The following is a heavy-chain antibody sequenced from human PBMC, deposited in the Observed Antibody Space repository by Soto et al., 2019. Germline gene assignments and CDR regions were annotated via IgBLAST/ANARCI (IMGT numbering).Heavy chain of an antibody. D-gene: IGHD3-22*01. V-gene: IGHV5-10-1*01. CDR2: IDPSDSQT. J-gene: IGHJ4*02. CDR1: GYSFAGYW. CDR3: ARQIYDSDTGPNFQYYFDS. Sequence: GESLKISCKGSGYSFAGYWITWVRQKPRKGLEWMGRIDPSDSQTYYSPSFRGHVTISVTKSITTVFLQWSSLRASDTAMYYCARQIYDSDTGPNFQYYFDSWGQGTPVTVSS.